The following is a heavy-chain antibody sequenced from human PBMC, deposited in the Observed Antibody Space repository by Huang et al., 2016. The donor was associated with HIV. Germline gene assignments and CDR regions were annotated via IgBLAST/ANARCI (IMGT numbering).Heavy chain of an antibody. J-gene: IGHJ4*02. V-gene: IGHV3-30*02. CDR2: LQYDGSNK. CDR3: VKETVQWLVTY. Sequence: QVQVVESGGGVVQPGGSLRLSCAASGFTSSSHGMHWVRQAPGKGREWVACLQYDGSNKYFADSVKGRFTMSRDNSKNTLYLQMNSLRGEDTAVYYCVKETVQWLVTYWGQGTLVTVSS. CDR1: GFTSSSHG. D-gene: IGHD6-19*01.